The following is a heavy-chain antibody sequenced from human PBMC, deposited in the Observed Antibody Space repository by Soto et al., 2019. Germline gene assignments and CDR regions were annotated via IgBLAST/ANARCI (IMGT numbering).Heavy chain of an antibody. Sequence: SVKVSCKASGGTFSSYAISWVRQAPGQGLEWMGGIIPIFGTANYAQKFQGRVTITADESTSTAYMELSSLRSEDTAVYYCATLVVVTAHVDYFDYWGQGTLVTVSS. D-gene: IGHD2-21*02. J-gene: IGHJ4*02. CDR2: IIPIFGTA. V-gene: IGHV1-69*13. CDR1: GGTFSSYA. CDR3: ATLVVVTAHVDYFDY.